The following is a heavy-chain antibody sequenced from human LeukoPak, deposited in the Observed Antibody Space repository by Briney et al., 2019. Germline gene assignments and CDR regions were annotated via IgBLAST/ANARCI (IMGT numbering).Heavy chain of an antibody. CDR3: ATSLPEFRYVDCPNAFDI. D-gene: IGHD3-9*01. CDR2: IIPIFGRA. CDR1: GGTFSSYA. Sequence: SVNVSCKASGGTFSSYAIGWVRLAPGQGLEWVGGIIPIFGRATYLQNFQSRVTFTARESSSTAYMELRNLRSEDTAVYYCATSLPEFRYVDCPNAFDIWGQGTMVTVSS. J-gene: IGHJ3*02. V-gene: IGHV1-69*13.